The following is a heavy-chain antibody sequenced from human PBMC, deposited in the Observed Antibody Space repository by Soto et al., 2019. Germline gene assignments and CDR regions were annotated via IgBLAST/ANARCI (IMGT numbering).Heavy chain of an antibody. CDR3: ARDPGFCTGGSCRWFDP. CDR2: INQDGSEK. J-gene: IGHJ5*02. V-gene: IGHV3-7*03. Sequence: EVQLVESGGGLVQPGGSLRLSCAASEFTFSSYWMSWVRQAPGKGLEWVANINQDGSEKYYVDSVKGRFTISRDNAKNSLYLQMNSLRAEDTAMYYCARDPGFCTGGSCRWFDPWGQGTLVTVSS. D-gene: IGHD2-15*01. CDR1: EFTFSSYW.